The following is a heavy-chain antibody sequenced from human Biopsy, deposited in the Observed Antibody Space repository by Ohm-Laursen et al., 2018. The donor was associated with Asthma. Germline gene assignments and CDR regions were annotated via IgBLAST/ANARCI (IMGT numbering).Heavy chain of an antibody. D-gene: IGHD6-13*01. CDR2: IYYSGTT. CDR1: GGYMRSGNYY. J-gene: IGHJ6*02. CDR3: VRGSSSWHHGPFHYYYGLDV. Sequence: TLSLTCGLSSGSGGYMRSGNYYWGWIRQPPGKGLERIGSIYYSGTTYYNPSLESQVTVSADTSKNQFSLKLTSVTAADTAVYYCVRGSSSWHHGPFHYYYGLDVWGQGTTATVSS. V-gene: IGHV4-39*01.